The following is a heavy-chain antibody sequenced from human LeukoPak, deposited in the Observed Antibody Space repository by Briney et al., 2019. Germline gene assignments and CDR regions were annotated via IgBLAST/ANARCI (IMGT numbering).Heavy chain of an antibody. CDR1: GFTFSGSA. D-gene: IGHD1-14*01. V-gene: IGHV3-73*01. Sequence: PGGSLRLSCAASGFTFSGSAMHWVRQASGKGLEWVGRIRSKANSYATAYAASVKGRFTISRDDSKNTAYLQMNSLKTEDTAVYYCTRQGIEPRDAGSQVDYWGQGTLVTVSS. J-gene: IGHJ4*02. CDR2: IRSKANSYAT. CDR3: TRQGIEPRDAGSQVDY.